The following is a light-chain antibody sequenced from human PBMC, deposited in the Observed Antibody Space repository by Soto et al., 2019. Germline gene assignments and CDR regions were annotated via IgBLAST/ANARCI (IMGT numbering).Light chain of an antibody. CDR3: QQYEDLPLT. V-gene: IGKV1-33*01. CDR1: QSIANF. Sequence: DVQMTQSPSSLSASVGDRVIITCKANQSIANFLNWFQHKPGEAPKLLISDASHLELGVPSRFSGSRSVTDFVLGIINLQSEDVATYFCQQYEDLPLTFGGGTKVDI. CDR2: DAS. J-gene: IGKJ4*01.